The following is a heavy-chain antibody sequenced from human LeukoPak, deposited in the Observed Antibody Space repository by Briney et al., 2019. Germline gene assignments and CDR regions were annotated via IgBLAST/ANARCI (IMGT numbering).Heavy chain of an antibody. CDR1: GGSISSGGYY. V-gene: IGHV4-30-2*01. D-gene: IGHD3-22*01. J-gene: IGHJ4*02. CDR3: AKDGITMIVVALNLYYFDY. Sequence: SETLSLTCTVSGGSISSGGYYWSWIRQPPGKGLEWIGYIYHSGSTYYNPSLKSRVTISVDRSKNQFSLKLSSVTAADTAVYYCAKDGITMIVVALNLYYFDYWGQGTLVTVSS. CDR2: IYHSGST.